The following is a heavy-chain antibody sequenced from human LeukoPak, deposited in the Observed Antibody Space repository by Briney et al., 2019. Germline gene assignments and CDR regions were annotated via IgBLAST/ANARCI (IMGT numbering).Heavy chain of an antibody. J-gene: IGHJ6*02. CDR3: ARHSYCSSTTCYYYYGMDV. D-gene: IGHD2-2*01. Sequence: GESLKISCEGSGFSFTSYWIGWVRQMPGKGLEWMEIIHPGDSDTRYSPSFQGQVTISADKSISTAYLQWSSLKASDTAMYYCARHSYCSSTTCYYYYGMDVWGQGTTVTVSS. CDR2: IHPGDSDT. V-gene: IGHV5-51*01. CDR1: GFSFTSYW.